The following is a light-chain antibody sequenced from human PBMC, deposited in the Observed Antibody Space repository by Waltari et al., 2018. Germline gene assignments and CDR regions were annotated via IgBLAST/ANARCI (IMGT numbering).Light chain of an antibody. J-gene: IGLJ1*01. CDR3: CSYAEASLLANSYV. CDR1: NSDCGSFHL. Sequence: HSALTQPASVSGSPGQSVTIPCTGTNSDCGSFHLVLWYQHPPGKPPQLMIYEVTKRPSGVSYRFSGSKSGNTASLTISGLQAEDEADYYCCSYAEASLLANSYVFGTGTKVAVL. V-gene: IGLV2-23*02. CDR2: EVT.